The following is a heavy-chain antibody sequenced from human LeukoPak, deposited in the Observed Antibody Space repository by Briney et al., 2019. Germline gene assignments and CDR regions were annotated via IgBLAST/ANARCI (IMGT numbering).Heavy chain of an antibody. CDR3: ARDFRGGYDFWSGYYTPYYFDY. D-gene: IGHD3-3*01. Sequence: PSETLSLTCTVSGGCISSSSYYWGWIRQPAGKGLEWIGSIYYSGITYYNPALKSRVTISVDTSKNHFPLKLSSVTAADTAVYYCARDFRGGYDFWSGYYTPYYFDYWGQGTLVTVSP. V-gene: IGHV4-39*06. CDR1: GGCISSSSYY. J-gene: IGHJ4*02. CDR2: IYYSGIT.